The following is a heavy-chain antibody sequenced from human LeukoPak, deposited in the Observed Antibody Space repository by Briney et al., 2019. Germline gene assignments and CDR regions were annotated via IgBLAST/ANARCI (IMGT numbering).Heavy chain of an antibody. J-gene: IGHJ2*01. Sequence: GGSLRLSCAASGFSFSTYAMHWVRQAPGKGLVWVTMISSDGNYKNYADALKGRFTISRDNSKNTLYLQMNSLRVEDTAFYYCARDDKGTQEALDLWGRGILVTVSS. CDR3: ARDDKGTQEALDL. CDR2: ISSDGNYK. D-gene: IGHD1-14*01. CDR1: GFSFSTYA. V-gene: IGHV3-30*01.